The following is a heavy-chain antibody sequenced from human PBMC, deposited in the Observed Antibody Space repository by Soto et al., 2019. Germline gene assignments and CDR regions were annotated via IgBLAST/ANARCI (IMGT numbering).Heavy chain of an antibody. D-gene: IGHD3-10*01. CDR2: ISYDGSNK. V-gene: IGHV3-30-3*01. CDR1: GFTFSSYA. Sequence: GGSLRLSCAASGFTFSSYAMHWVRQAPGKGLEWVAVISYDGSNKYYADSVKGRFTISRDNAKNSLYLQMNSLRAEDTAVYYCARVAGGGSGSPYTWFDPWGQGTLVTVSS. CDR3: ARVAGGGSGSPYTWFDP. J-gene: IGHJ5*02.